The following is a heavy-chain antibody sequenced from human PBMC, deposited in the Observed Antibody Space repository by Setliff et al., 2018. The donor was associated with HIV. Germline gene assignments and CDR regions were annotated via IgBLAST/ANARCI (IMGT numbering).Heavy chain of an antibody. Sequence: SETLSLTCTVSDVSISSNYWSWIRQSAGKGLEWVGRIYTGGRTNYNPSLKGRVTMSVDTSKNQFSLNLSSVTAADTAVYYCARDRMPMASWVPDKWGQGTLVTVSS. CDR1: DVSISSNY. D-gene: IGHD2-2*01. J-gene: IGHJ4*02. CDR3: ARDRMPMASWVPDK. CDR2: IYTGGRT. V-gene: IGHV4-4*07.